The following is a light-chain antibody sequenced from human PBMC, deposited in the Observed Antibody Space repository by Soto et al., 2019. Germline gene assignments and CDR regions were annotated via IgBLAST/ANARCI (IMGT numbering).Light chain of an antibody. J-gene: IGLJ2*01. CDR2: DVS. CDR3: SSYTSSSTLDVV. CDR1: SSDVGGYNY. V-gene: IGLV2-14*01. Sequence: QSALTQPASVSGSPGQSITISCTGTSSDVGGYNYVSWYQQHPGKAPKLMIYDVSNRPSGVSNRFSGSKSGNTASLTISGRQAGDEADYYCSSYTSSSTLDVVFGGGTKLTVL.